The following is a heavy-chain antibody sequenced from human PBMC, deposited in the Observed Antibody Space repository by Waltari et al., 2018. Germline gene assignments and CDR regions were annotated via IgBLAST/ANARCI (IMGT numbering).Heavy chain of an antibody. V-gene: IGHV3-7*04. Sequence: EVQLVESGGGLVQPGGSLRLSCAASGFIFSNHWMGWVRQTPGKGLEWVANIKQDASDKNYVDSVKGRFAISRYNAKRSLDLQMNSLRVEDTALYYCVRNGGAFDFWGQGTQVIVSS. CDR3: VRNGGAFDF. D-gene: IGHD2-8*01. CDR2: IKQDASDK. CDR1: GFIFSNHW. J-gene: IGHJ4*02.